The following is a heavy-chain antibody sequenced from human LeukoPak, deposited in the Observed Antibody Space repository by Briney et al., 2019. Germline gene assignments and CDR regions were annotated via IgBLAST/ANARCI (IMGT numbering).Heavy chain of an antibody. Sequence: TLSLTCAVSGGSISSGGYSWSWIRQPPGKGLEWIGYIYHSGITYYNPSLKSRATMSPDRSKNQFSLKLTSVTAADTAVYYCARRVVAIFYFDYWGQGALVTVSS. CDR3: ARRVVAIFYFDY. V-gene: IGHV4-30-2*01. CDR2: IYHSGIT. CDR1: GGSISSGGYS. J-gene: IGHJ4*02. D-gene: IGHD3-3*01.